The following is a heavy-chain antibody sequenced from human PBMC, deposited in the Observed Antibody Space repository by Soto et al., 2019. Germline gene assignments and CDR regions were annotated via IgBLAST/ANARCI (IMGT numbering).Heavy chain of an antibody. D-gene: IGHD3-9*01. J-gene: IGHJ5*02. CDR1: GFTFSSYA. V-gene: IGHV3-23*01. Sequence: GGSLRLSCAASGFTFSSYAMSWVRQAPGKGLEWVSAISGSGGSTYYADSVKGRFTISRDNSKNTLYLQMNSLRAEDTAVYYCAKDPRYDILTCTDWFDPWGQGTLVTVSS. CDR3: AKDPRYDILTCTDWFDP. CDR2: ISGSGGST.